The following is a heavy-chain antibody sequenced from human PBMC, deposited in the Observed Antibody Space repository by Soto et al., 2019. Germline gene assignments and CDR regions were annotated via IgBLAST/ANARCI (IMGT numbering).Heavy chain of an antibody. D-gene: IGHD6-19*01. CDR1: GGPIKSYY. J-gene: IGHJ4*02. CDR2: INYSGST. Sequence: SETXSHTCPVAGGPIKSYYWSWIRQTPDKGLEWIGDINYSGSTNYNPSLKSRVTISVDTSKNQFSLKLSSVTAADTAVYYCARALGIAVAGTMLGGPFVDYWGQGTLVTVSS. V-gene: IGHV4-59*12. CDR3: ARALGIAVAGTMLGGPFVDY.